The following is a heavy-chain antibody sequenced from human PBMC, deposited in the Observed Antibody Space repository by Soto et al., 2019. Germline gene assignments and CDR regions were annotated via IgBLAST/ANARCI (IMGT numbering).Heavy chain of an antibody. V-gene: IGHV4-34*01. J-gene: IGHJ4*02. CDR1: GGSFSTDY. CDR3: ARVLAARASRDFDY. D-gene: IGHD6-6*01. Sequence: QVQLQQWGAGLLKPSETLSLTCAVYGGSFSTDYWSWIRQPPGKGLEWIGEINPSGGTNYNPSLKSRVTISLATSKNQFSLKLSSVTAADTAVYYCARVLAARASRDFDYWGQGTLVTVSS. CDR2: INPSGGT.